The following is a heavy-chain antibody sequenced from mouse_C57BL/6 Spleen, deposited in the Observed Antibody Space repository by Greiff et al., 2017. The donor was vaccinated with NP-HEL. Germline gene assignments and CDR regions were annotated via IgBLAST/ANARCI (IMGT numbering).Heavy chain of an antibody. CDR2: IDPSDSYT. D-gene: IGHD1-1*01. CDR1: GYTFTSYW. CDR3: ARKGLYGSSLYWYFDV. V-gene: IGHV1-50*01. J-gene: IGHJ1*03. Sequence: VQLQQSGAELVKPGASVKLSCKASGYTFTSYWMQWVKQRPGQGLEWIGEIDPSDSYTNYNQKFKGKATLTVDTSSSTAYMQLSSLTSEDSAVYYCARKGLYGSSLYWYFDVWGTGTTVTVSS.